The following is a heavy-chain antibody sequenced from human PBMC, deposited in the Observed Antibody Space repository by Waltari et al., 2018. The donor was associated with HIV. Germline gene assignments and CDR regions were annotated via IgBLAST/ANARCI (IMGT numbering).Heavy chain of an antibody. CDR3: ARAWGSTSRNYYFDY. J-gene: IGHJ4*02. CDR1: GFTSIIYG. V-gene: IGHV3-21*01. CDR2: ISGSGDYI. Sequence: EVQLVESGGGLVKPGGSLRLSCAASGFTSIIYGINWAGQAQGKGLEWVSSISGSGDYIFYADSLEGRFTISRDNAKNSFHLQMNSLRVEDTAVYYCARAWGSTSRNYYFDYWGQGTLVTVSS. D-gene: IGHD2-2*01.